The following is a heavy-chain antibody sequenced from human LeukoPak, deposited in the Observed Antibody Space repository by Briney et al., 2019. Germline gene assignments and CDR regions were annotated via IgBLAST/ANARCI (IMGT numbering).Heavy chain of an antibody. CDR1: GFIFNNYW. J-gene: IGHJ4*02. Sequence: GGSLRLSCAASGFIFNNYWISWVRQAPGEGLEWVANIKQDGSEKYYVDSVKGRFTISRDNAKNSLYLQMNSLRAEDTAVYYCARVGQSSSSAFDYWGQGTLVTVSS. CDR2: IKQDGSEK. CDR3: ARVGQSSSSAFDY. V-gene: IGHV3-7*01. D-gene: IGHD6-6*01.